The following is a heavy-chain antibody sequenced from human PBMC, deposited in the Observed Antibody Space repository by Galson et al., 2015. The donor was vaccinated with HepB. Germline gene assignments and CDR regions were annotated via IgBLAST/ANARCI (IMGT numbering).Heavy chain of an antibody. CDR2: IYYDGSA. V-gene: IGHV4-59*11. J-gene: IGHJ4*02. CDR3: ARSVRGSNSDYDY. Sequence: LSLTCTVSGGSISGHYWSWIRQSPGKGLEWVGYIYYDGSADYNPSLLSRATMSIDTSTKQFSLSLTAVTAADTAVYFCARSVRGSNSDYDYWGQGTLVTVSS. CDR1: GGSISGHY. D-gene: IGHD4-11*01.